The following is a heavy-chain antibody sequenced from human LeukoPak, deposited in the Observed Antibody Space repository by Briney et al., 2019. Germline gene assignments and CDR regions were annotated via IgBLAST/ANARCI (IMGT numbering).Heavy chain of an antibody. J-gene: IGHJ4*02. CDR1: GFTFSDFP. CDR2: ISGSDGRT. CDR3: TRDQEGSDY. V-gene: IGHV3-23*01. Sequence: GGSLRLSCAASGFTFSDFPMTWVRQAPGKGLEWVSSISGSDGRTYYSDSVKGRFTISRDNSKNTLSLQMNSLRAEDTAVYYCTRDQEGSDYWGQGTLVTVSS.